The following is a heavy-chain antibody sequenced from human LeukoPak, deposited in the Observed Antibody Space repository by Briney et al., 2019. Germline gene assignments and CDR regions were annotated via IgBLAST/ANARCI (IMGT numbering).Heavy chain of an antibody. CDR2: INWNGGST. D-gene: IGHD3-22*01. Sequence: RPGGSLRLSCAASGFTFDDYGMSWVRQAPGKGLEWVSGINWNGGSTGYTDSVKGRFTISRDNAKNSLYLQMNSLRADDTAFYYCARVSLTRRSKYYYDSSGYYYEDYWGQGTLVTVSS. V-gene: IGHV3-20*04. CDR3: ARVSLTRRSKYYYDSSGYYYEDY. CDR1: GFTFDDYG. J-gene: IGHJ4*02.